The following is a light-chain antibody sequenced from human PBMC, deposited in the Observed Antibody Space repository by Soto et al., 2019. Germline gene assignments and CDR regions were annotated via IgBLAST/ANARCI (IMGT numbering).Light chain of an antibody. V-gene: IGLV2-14*03. CDR2: DVS. CDR3: SSYTSSNTLYV. CDR1: SSDVGGYNY. Sequence: QSALTQPASVSGSPGQSITISCTGTSSDVGGYNYVSWYQQHPGKAPKLMIYDVSNRPSGVSNRFSGSKSGNTASLSISGLQAEDEADYYCSSYTSSNTLYVFGTGTMLTVL. J-gene: IGLJ1*01.